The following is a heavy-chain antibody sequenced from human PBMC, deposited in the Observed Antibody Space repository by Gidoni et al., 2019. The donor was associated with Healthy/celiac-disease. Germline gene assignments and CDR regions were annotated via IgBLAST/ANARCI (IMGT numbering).Heavy chain of an antibody. CDR1: GGSFSGYY. D-gene: IGHD3-3*01. Sequence: QVQLQQWGAGLLKPSETLSLTCAVYGGSFSGYYWSWLRQPPGKGLEWIGEINHSGSNNYNPSLKSRVTISVDTSKNQFSLKLSSVTAADTAVYYCARGGRITIFGVVTTNWFDPWGQGTLVTVSS. CDR3: ARGGRITIFGVVTTNWFDP. J-gene: IGHJ5*02. CDR2: INHSGSN. V-gene: IGHV4-34*01.